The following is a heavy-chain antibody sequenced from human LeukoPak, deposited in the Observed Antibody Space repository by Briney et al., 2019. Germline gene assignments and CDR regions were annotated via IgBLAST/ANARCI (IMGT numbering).Heavy chain of an antibody. V-gene: IGHV4-34*01. Sequence: PSETLSLTCTVSGGSISGYYWSWIRQPPGKGLEWIGEINHSGSTNYNPSLKSRVTISVDTSKNQFSLKLSSVTAADTAVYYCARSVEGYCSGGSCYSYYYYMDVWGKGTTVTVSS. J-gene: IGHJ6*03. CDR2: INHSGST. CDR3: ARSVEGYCSGGSCYSYYYYMDV. D-gene: IGHD2-15*01. CDR1: GGSISGYY.